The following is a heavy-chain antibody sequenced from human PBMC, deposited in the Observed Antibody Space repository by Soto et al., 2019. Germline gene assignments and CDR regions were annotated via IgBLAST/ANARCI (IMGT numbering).Heavy chain of an antibody. Sequence: QTLSLTGAISGGSVSINSAAWNWIRQSPSRGLEWLGRTYYRSKWYNDYAVPVKSRITINPDTSKNQFSLQLNSVTPEDTAVYYCARDPFSSSSGNHYFDYWGQGTLVTV. V-gene: IGHV6-1*01. CDR3: ARDPFSSSSGNHYFDY. CDR1: GGSVSINSAA. J-gene: IGHJ4*02. CDR2: TYYRSKWYN. D-gene: IGHD6-6*01.